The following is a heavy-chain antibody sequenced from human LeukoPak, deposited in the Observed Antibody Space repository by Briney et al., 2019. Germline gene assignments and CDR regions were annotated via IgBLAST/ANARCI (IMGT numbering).Heavy chain of an antibody. Sequence: PSETLSLTCTVSGGSISSGDYYWRWIRQPPGKGLEWIGYIYYSGSTYYNPSLKSRVTISVDTSKNQFSLQLSSVTAADTAVYYCARLPRERLPNYYFYYYMDVWGKGTTVTVSS. CDR1: GGSISSGDYY. D-gene: IGHD3-3*01. CDR3: ARLPRERLPNYYFYYYMDV. CDR2: IYYSGST. V-gene: IGHV4-30-4*01. J-gene: IGHJ6*03.